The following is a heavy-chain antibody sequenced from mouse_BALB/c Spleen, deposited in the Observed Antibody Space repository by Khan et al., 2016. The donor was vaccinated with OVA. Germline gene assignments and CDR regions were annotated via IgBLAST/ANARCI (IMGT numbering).Heavy chain of an antibody. D-gene: IGHD1-1*01. Sequence: VQLQQSGPGLVKPSQSLSLTCTVTGYSITTNYAWDWIRQFPGNKLEWMGYISYSGSTSYNPSLKSRISITRDTSKNQFFLQLNSVTTDDTATYNVARKNYYGYAFDYWGQGTSVTVSS. CDR2: ISYSGST. CDR3: ARKNYYGYAFDY. J-gene: IGHJ4*01. V-gene: IGHV3-2*02. CDR1: GYSITTNYA.